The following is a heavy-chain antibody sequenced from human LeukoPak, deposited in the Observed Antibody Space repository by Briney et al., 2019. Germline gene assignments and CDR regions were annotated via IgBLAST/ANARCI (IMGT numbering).Heavy chain of an antibody. CDR1: LDSTTSNFW. CDR2: IHRSGSP. V-gene: IGHV4-4*02. D-gene: IGHD1-14*01. J-gene: IGHJ4*02. Sequence: SETLSLTCTVSLDSTTSNFWSWVRQPPGKSVEWIGEIHRSGSPNYNPSLQSRVTISIDRSRNQIVLELSSVTAADTAVYYCAREILGGFNPGAYWGQGTLVTVSS. CDR3: AREILGGFNPGAY.